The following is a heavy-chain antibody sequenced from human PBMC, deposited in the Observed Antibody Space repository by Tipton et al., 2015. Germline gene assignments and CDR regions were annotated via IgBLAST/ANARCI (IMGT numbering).Heavy chain of an antibody. Sequence: SLRLSCAASGFSFVNYTVHWVRHGPGKGLEWVSVISWNGRFTDYADSVRGRFIVSRDDSKNSVYLQMNSLRLDDTALYYCAKVRPRYLQWPIGNQRGQGILVTVSS. J-gene: IGHJ4*02. D-gene: IGHD3-3*01. V-gene: IGHV3-43*01. CDR3: AKVRPRYLQWPIGNQ. CDR1: GFSFVNYT. CDR2: ISWNGRFT.